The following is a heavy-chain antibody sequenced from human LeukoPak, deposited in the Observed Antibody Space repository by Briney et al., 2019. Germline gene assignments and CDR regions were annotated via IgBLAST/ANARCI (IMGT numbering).Heavy chain of an antibody. D-gene: IGHD1-26*01. CDR3: ATSGELLFDY. J-gene: IGHJ4*02. CDR2: ISGSSSTI. Sequence: ETLSLTCTVSGGSISSFYWSWVRQAPGKGLGWISYISGSSSTIYYADSVKGRFTISRDSAKDSLYLQMNSLRDEDTAVYYCATSGELLFDYWGQGTLVTVSS. CDR1: GGSISSFY. V-gene: IGHV3-48*02.